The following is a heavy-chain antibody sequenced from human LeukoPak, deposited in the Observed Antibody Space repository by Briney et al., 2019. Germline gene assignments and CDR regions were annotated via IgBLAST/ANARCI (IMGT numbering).Heavy chain of an antibody. CDR1: GFTVSSNY. CDR2: IYSGGST. V-gene: IGHV3-53*05. Sequence: PGGSLRLSCAASGFTVSSNYMSWVRQAPGKGLEWVSVIYSGGSTYYADSVKGRFTISRDNSKNSLYLEMNSLRTEDTALYYCAKDILSGFYETFDYWGQGTLVTVSS. CDR3: AKDILSGFYETFDY. J-gene: IGHJ4*02. D-gene: IGHD6-19*01.